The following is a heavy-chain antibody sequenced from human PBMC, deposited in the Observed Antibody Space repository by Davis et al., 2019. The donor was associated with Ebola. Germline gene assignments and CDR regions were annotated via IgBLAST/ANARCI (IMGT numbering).Heavy chain of an antibody. D-gene: IGHD2-2*01. CDR1: GYRFTNYW. V-gene: IGHV5-10-1*01. Sequence: PGGSLRLSCKAPGYRFTNYWISWVRQMPGKGLEWMGRIAPSDSDTRYRPSFQGHVTISVDKSISTTFLQWSSLEASDTAMYYCATHCSTTSCHAPSWGQGTLVTVSS. J-gene: IGHJ5*02. CDR2: IAPSDSDT. CDR3: ATHCSTTSCHAPS.